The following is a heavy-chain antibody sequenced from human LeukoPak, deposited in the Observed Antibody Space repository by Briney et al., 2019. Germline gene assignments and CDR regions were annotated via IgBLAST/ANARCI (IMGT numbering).Heavy chain of an antibody. J-gene: IGHJ5*02. CDR2: ISAYNGNT. CDR1: GYTFTSYG. D-gene: IGHD2-2*01. CDR3: ARAGQYCSSTSCCGGPWFDP. Sequence: ASVKVSCKASGYTFTSYGISWVRQAPGQGLEWMGWISAYNGNTNYAQKLQGRVTMTTDTSTSTAYMELRSLRSDDTAVYYCARAGQYCSSTSCCGGPWFDPWGQGTLVTVSS. V-gene: IGHV1-18*01.